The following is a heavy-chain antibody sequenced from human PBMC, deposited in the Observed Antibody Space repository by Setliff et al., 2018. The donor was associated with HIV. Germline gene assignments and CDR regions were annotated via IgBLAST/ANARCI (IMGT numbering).Heavy chain of an antibody. J-gene: IGHJ1*01. CDR3: ARDSPADGGNPGRFQR. D-gene: IGHD2-15*01. Sequence: SETLSLTCTVSGGSMSTYYWSWIRQPPGKGLEWIGYIYTSGSTNYNPSLRSRVTISVDTSKNHFSLRLSSVTAADTAVYYCARDSPADGGNPGRFQRWGQGTLVTVSS. V-gene: IGHV4-4*08. CDR1: GGSMSTYY. CDR2: IYTSGST.